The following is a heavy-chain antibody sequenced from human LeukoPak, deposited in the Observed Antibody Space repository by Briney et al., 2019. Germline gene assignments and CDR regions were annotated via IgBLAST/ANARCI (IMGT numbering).Heavy chain of an antibody. V-gene: IGHV1-2*02. D-gene: IGHD6-13*01. Sequence: GESLKISCKGSGYSFTSYWIGWVRQAPGQGLEWMGWINPNSGGTNYAQKFQGRVTMTRDTSTSTVYMELSSLRSEDTAVYYCARDFRVAAAAYYYYYMDVWGKGTTVTISS. CDR3: ARDFRVAAAAYYYYYMDV. CDR2: INPNSGGT. CDR1: GYSFTSYW. J-gene: IGHJ6*03.